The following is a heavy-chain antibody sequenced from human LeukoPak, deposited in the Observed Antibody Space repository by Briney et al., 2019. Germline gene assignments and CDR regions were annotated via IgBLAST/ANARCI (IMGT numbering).Heavy chain of an antibody. CDR2: IYHSGST. CDR1: GYSISSGYY. V-gene: IGHV4-38-2*02. CDR3: ARAIHYYGSGVNWFDP. Sequence: SETLSLTCTVSGYSISSGYYWGWIRQPPGKGLEWIGSIYHSGSTYYNPSLKSRVTISVDTSKNQFSLKLSSVTAADTAVYYCARAIHYYGSGVNWFDPWGQGTLVTVSS. J-gene: IGHJ5*02. D-gene: IGHD3-10*01.